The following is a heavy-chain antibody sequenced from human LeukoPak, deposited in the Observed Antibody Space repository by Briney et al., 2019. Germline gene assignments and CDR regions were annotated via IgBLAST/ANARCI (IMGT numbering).Heavy chain of an antibody. CDR2: ISSSSSTI. CDR1: GFTFSSYS. D-gene: IGHD1-14*01. CDR3: ARARLTEPIDY. J-gene: IGHJ4*02. Sequence: GGSLRLSCAASGFTFSSYSMNWVRQAPGKGLEWVSCISSSSSTIYYADSVKGRFTISRDNAKNSLYLQMNSLRAEDTAVYYCARARLTEPIDYWGQGTLVTVSS. V-gene: IGHV3-48*04.